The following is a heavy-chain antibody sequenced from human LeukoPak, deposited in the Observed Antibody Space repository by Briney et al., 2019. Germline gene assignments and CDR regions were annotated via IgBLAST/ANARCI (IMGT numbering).Heavy chain of an antibody. CDR3: ARESGYYEY. CDR1: GGSISSSSYY. Sequence: SETLSLTCTVPGGSISSSSYYWGWIRQPPGKGLEWIGSIYYSGSTYYNPSLKSRVTISVDTSKNQFSLKLSSVTAADTAVYYCARESGYYEYWGQGTLVTVSS. D-gene: IGHD3-22*01. J-gene: IGHJ4*02. V-gene: IGHV4-39*02. CDR2: IYYSGST.